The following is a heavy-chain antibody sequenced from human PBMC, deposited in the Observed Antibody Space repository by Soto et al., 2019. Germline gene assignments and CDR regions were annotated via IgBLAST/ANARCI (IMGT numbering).Heavy chain of an antibody. V-gene: IGHV4-61*01. Sequence: SETLSLTCTVSGGSVRSGSHYWSWIRQPPGKGLEWIGNIYYSGSTNYNPSLKSRVTISIDTSKNQFSLKLSSVTAADTAVYYCARDSGDYFDYWGQGTLVTVSS. CDR3: ARDSGDYFDY. J-gene: IGHJ4*02. CDR2: IYYSGST. D-gene: IGHD4-17*01. CDR1: GGSVRSGSHY.